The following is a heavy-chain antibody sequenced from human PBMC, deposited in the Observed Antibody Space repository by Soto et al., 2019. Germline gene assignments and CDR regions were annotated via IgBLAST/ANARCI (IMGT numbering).Heavy chain of an antibody. Sequence: QLQLQESGPGLVKPSETLSLTCTVSGGSISSSSYYWGWIRQPPGKGLEWIGSIYYSGSTYYNPSLKSRVTISVDTSKNQFSLKLSSVTAADTAVYYCARQGWGNSWYDYYYYGMDVWGQGTTVTVSS. CDR2: IYYSGST. J-gene: IGHJ6*02. D-gene: IGHD6-13*01. V-gene: IGHV4-39*01. CDR1: GGSISSSSYY. CDR3: ARQGWGNSWYDYYYYGMDV.